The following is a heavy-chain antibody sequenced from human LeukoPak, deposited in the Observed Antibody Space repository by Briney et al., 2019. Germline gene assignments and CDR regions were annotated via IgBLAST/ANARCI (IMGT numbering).Heavy chain of an antibody. D-gene: IGHD5-24*01. V-gene: IGHV3-30-3*01. CDR1: GFTFSSYA. Sequence: PGRSLRLSCAASGFTFSSYAMHWVRQAPGKGLEWVAVISYDGSNKYYADSAKGRFTISRDNSKNTLYLQMNSLRSEDTAVYYCARGRGGDGYNWLCYFDYWGQGTLVTVSS. J-gene: IGHJ4*02. CDR3: ARGRGGDGYNWLCYFDY. CDR2: ISYDGSNK.